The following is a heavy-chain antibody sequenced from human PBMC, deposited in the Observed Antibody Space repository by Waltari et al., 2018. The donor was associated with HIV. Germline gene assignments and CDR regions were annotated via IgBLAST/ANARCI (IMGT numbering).Heavy chain of an antibody. CDR3: ARDRYYYARTGSPDY. D-gene: IGHD3-22*01. CDR1: GGSITSSSYY. V-gene: IGHV4-39*02. J-gene: IGHJ4*02. Sequence: QLQLQESGPGLVKPSETLSLTCTVSGGSITSSSYYWGWIRQPPGKGLEWIGNIYYSGSAYYNSSLKSRVTISVDMSKNPFSLKLNSVTAADTAVYYCARDRYYYARTGSPDYWGQGTLVTVSS. CDR2: IYYSGSA.